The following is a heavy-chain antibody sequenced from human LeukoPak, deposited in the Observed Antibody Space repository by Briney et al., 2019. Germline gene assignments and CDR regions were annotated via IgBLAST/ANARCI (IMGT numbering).Heavy chain of an antibody. J-gene: IGHJ5*02. D-gene: IGHD3-9*01. CDR1: VYTFTDYY. CDR2: INLNNDET. Sequence: ASVKVSWKASVYTFTDYYNRWVRQAPGQGLEWMGWINLNNDETFYAQNFQDRVTMTGDTSISTAYLELSSLRSDDTAVFYCARSYFDVLTNYYMWLAPWGQGTLVTVSS. V-gene: IGHV1-2*02. CDR3: ARSYFDVLTNYYMWLAP.